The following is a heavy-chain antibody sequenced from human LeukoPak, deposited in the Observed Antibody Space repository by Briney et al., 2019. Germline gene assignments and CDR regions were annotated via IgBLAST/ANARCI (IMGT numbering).Heavy chain of an antibody. CDR2: MKQDGSEK. J-gene: IGHJ4*02. CDR3: AREWQGGIAAAGTRIEGDY. Sequence: GGSLRLSCAVSGFSVSGYWMTWVRQAPGKGLEWVANMKQDGSEKNYVDSVKGRSTISRDNAENSLFLQMNSLRVEDTAVYYCAREWQGGIAAAGTRIEGDYWGQGTLVTVSS. V-gene: IGHV3-7*01. CDR1: GFSVSGYW. D-gene: IGHD6-13*01.